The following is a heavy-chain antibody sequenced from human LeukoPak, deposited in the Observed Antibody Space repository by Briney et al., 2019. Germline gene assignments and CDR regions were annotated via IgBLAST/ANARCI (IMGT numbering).Heavy chain of an antibody. J-gene: IGHJ6*02. V-gene: IGHV3-74*01. D-gene: IGHD3-10*01. CDR1: GFTFSSYW. Sequence: GGSLRLSCAASGFTFSSYWMHWVRQAPGKGLVWVSVINNDGSGTNYADSVKGRPTISRDNAKNTLYLQMTSLGAEDTAVYYCVRGGFGHAMDVWGQGTTVTVSS. CDR2: INNDGSGT. CDR3: VRGGFGHAMDV.